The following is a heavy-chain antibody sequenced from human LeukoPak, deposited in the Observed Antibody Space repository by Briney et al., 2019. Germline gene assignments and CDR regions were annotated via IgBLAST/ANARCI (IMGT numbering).Heavy chain of an antibody. CDR3: ARAVGYCSSTSCYKHYLDY. V-gene: IGHV4-39*07. CDR1: GGSISSSSYY. J-gene: IGHJ4*02. D-gene: IGHD2-2*02. Sequence: ETLSLTCTVSGGSISSSSYYWGWIRQPPGEGLEWIGSIYYSGSTYYNPSLKSRVTISVDTSKNQFSLKLSSVTAADTAVYYCARAVGYCSSTSCYKHYLDYWGQGTLVTVSS. CDR2: IYYSGST.